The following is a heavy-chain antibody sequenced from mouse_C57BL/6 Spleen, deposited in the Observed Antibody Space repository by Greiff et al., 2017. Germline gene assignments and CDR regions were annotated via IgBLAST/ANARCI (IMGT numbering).Heavy chain of an antibody. CDR2: ISNLAYSI. V-gene: IGHV5-15*01. CDR3: ARRDNDDAMDY. CDR1: GFTFTDYG. J-gene: IGHJ4*01. Sequence: EVQLVESGGGLVQPGGSLKLSCAASGFTFTDYGMAWVRQAPREGPEWVAFISNLAYSIYYADTVTGRFTISRENARNTLYLERSRLRSEDTALYCGARRDNDDAMDYWGQGTSVTVSS. D-gene: IGHD2-4*01.